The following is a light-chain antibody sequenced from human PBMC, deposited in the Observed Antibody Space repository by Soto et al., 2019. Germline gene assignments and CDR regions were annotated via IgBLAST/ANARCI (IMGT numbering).Light chain of an antibody. CDR1: QSVSRNY. Sequence: EIVLTQSPGTLSLSPGATATLSCRASQSVSRNYLAWFQQKPGQAPRLLIHGTSSRAAGTPDRFSGSGSGTDFTLTISRLEPDDFATYYCQHYNSYSEAFGQGTKVELK. CDR3: QHYNSYSEA. CDR2: GTS. J-gene: IGKJ1*01. V-gene: IGKV3-20*01.